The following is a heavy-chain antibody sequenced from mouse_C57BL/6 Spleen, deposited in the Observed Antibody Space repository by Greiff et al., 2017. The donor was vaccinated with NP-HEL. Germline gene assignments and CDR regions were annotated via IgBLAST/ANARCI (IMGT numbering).Heavy chain of an antibody. D-gene: IGHD1-1*01. CDR2: IYPGGGYT. CDR1: GYTFTNYW. J-gene: IGHJ2*01. Sequence: VQLQESGAELVRPGTSVKMSCKASGYTFTNYWIGWAKQRPGHGLEWIGDIYPGGGYTNYNEKFKGKATLTADKSSSTAYMQFSSLTSEDSAIYYCASHYYGSSYPFDYWGQGTTLTVSS. V-gene: IGHV1-63*01. CDR3: ASHYYGSSYPFDY.